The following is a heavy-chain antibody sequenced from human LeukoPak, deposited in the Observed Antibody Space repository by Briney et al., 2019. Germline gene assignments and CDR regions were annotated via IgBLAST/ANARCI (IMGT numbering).Heavy chain of an antibody. J-gene: IGHJ4*02. Sequence: GESLKISCAASGFTFSSYAMSWVRQAPGKGLEWVSAISGSGGSTYYADSVKGRFTISRDNSKNTLYLQMNSLRAEDTAVYYCAKEPHPRFGELFYWGQGTLVTVSS. V-gene: IGHV3-23*01. CDR1: GFTFSSYA. CDR2: ISGSGGST. CDR3: AKEPHPRFGELFY. D-gene: IGHD3-10*01.